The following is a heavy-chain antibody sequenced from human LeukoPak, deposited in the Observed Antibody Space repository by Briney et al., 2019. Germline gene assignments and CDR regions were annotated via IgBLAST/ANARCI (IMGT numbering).Heavy chain of an antibody. CDR3: ARDHVGYCSSTSCYSAFDI. J-gene: IGHJ3*02. V-gene: IGHV1-18*01. CDR2: ISAYNGNT. D-gene: IGHD2-2*02. CDR1: GGTFSSYA. Sequence: ASVKVSCKASGGTFSSYAISWVRQAPGQGLEWMGWISAYNGNTNYAQKLQGRVTMTTDTSTSTAYMELRSLRSDDTAVYYCARDHVGYCSSTSCYSAFDIWGQGTMVTVSS.